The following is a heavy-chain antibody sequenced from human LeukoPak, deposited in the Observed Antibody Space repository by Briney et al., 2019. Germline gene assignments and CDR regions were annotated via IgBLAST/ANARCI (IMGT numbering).Heavy chain of an antibody. D-gene: IGHD6-13*01. J-gene: IGHJ4*02. Sequence: GGSLRLSCAASGFTFSSYWMSWVRQAPGKGLEWVSKIKQDGSEKYYVDSVKGRFTISRDNAKNSLYLQMNSLRAEDTAVYYCARDSPLVRVFDYWGQGTLVTVSS. CDR2: IKQDGSEK. V-gene: IGHV3-7*01. CDR1: GFTFSSYW. CDR3: ARDSPLVRVFDY.